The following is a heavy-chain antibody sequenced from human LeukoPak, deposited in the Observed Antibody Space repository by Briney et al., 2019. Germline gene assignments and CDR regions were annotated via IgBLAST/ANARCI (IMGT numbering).Heavy chain of an antibody. J-gene: IGHJ4*02. Sequence: GGSLRLSCAASGFSFGGYAMTWVRQAPGKGLEWVSVISGSGATPQYADSVRGRFTISRDNSGNMLYPQMSSLGAEDTAIYYCAKAARGYTASSPDSWGQGALVTVSS. V-gene: IGHV3-23*01. CDR1: GFSFGGYA. CDR2: ISGSGATP. CDR3: AKAARGYTASSPDS. D-gene: IGHD2-2*02.